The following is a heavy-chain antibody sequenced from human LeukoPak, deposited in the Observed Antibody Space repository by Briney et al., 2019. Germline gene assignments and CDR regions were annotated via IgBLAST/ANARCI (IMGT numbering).Heavy chain of an antibody. Sequence: GRSLRLSCAASGFTFSSYGMHWVRQAPGKGLEWVAVISYDGSNKYYADSVKGRFTISRDNSKNTLYLQMNSLRAEDTAVYYCARGIAAAGLNWGQGTLVTVSS. CDR1: GFTFSSYG. CDR3: ARGIAAAGLN. J-gene: IGHJ4*02. D-gene: IGHD6-13*01. V-gene: IGHV3-30*03. CDR2: ISYDGSNK.